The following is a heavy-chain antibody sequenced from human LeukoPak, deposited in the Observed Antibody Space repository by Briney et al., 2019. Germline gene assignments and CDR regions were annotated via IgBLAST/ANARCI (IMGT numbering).Heavy chain of an antibody. Sequence: AVTVSFKSSGDTFIKYSRSGVRQAPGQGGEGVGGSIPIFGTTSYAQKFQAGVTIPPDESTSTAYMDVSSLRSDDTAVYYCATQRDGYNLIFDYWGQGTLVTVSS. CDR2: SIPIFGTT. CDR1: GDTFIKYS. V-gene: IGHV1-69*13. D-gene: IGHD5-24*01. CDR3: ATQRDGYNLIFDY. J-gene: IGHJ4*02.